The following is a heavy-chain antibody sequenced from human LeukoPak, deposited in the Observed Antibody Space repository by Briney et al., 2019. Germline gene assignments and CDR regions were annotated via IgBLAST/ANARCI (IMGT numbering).Heavy chain of an antibody. V-gene: IGHV3-30*01. J-gene: IGHJ4*02. Sequence: GGSLRLSCAASGFTFSSYAMHWVRQAPGKGLEWVAVISYDGSNKYYADSVKGRFTISRDNSKNTLYLQMNSLRAEDTAVYYCARDTGREQLAPHEDYWGQGTLVTVSS. D-gene: IGHD6-6*01. CDR2: ISYDGSNK. CDR1: GFTFSSYA. CDR3: ARDTGREQLAPHEDY.